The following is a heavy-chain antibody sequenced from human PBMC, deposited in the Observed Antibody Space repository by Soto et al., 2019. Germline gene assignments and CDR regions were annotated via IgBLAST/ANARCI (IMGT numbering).Heavy chain of an antibody. CDR1: GGSFSGYY. CDR2: INHSGNT. J-gene: IGHJ6*02. CDR3: ARTGGMDV. Sequence: SETLSLTCAVYGGSFSGYYWSWLRQPPGKGPEWIGEINHSGNTKYNPSLESRVTISVDTSKNQFSLKLNSVSAADTAVYYCARTGGMDVWSQGDTVTVSS. V-gene: IGHV4-34*01.